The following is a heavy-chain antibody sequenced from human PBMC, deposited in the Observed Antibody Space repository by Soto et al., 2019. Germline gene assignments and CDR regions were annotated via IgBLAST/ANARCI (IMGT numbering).Heavy chain of an antibody. V-gene: IGHV3-30*18. D-gene: IGHD3-3*01. Sequence: QVQLVESGGGVVQPGRSLRLSCAASGFTFSSYGMHWVRQAPGKGLEWVAVISYDGSNKYYADSGKGRFTISRDNSKNTLYLKMNSLRAEDTAVYYCAKDRAEIRITIFGVATNYYYYGMDVWGQGTTVTVSS. CDR1: GFTFSSYG. CDR2: ISYDGSNK. J-gene: IGHJ6*02. CDR3: AKDRAEIRITIFGVATNYYYYGMDV.